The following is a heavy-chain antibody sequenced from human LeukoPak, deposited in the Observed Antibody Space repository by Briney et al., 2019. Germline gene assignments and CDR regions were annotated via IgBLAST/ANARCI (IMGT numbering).Heavy chain of an antibody. D-gene: IGHD5-12*01. Sequence: ASVKVSCKASGYTFSSYGISWVRQAPGQGLEWMGWISGYNGNTNYAQKLQGRVTMTTETSTSTAYMELRSLRSDDTAVYYCARALSRGYSGYDYGLGYWGQGTLVTVSS. V-gene: IGHV1-18*01. J-gene: IGHJ4*02. CDR2: ISGYNGNT. CDR3: ARALSRGYSGYDYGLGY. CDR1: GYTFSSYG.